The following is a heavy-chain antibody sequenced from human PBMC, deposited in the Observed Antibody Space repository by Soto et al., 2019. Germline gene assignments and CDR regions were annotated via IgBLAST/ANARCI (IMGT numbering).Heavy chain of an antibody. CDR3: ARLAPIVARFAFDI. D-gene: IGHD5-12*01. CDR1: GYTLTSYD. V-gene: IGHV1-8*01. CDR2: MNPNSGNT. Sequence: ASVTVSCQASGYTLTSYDINWVRHATGQGLEWMGWMNPNSGNTGYAQKFQGRVTMTRNTSISTAYMELSSLRSEDTAVYYCARLAPIVARFAFDIWGQGTMVTVSS. J-gene: IGHJ3*02.